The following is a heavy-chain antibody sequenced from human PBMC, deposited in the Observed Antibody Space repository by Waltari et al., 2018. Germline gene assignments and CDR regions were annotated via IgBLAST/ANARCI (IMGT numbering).Heavy chain of an antibody. CDR2: SYYSGST. CDR3: ARHSYSSSWYNWFDP. Sequence: QLQLQESGPGLVKPSETLSLTCTVSGGSISSSSYYWGWIRQPPGKGLEWIGSSYYSGSTYYNPTLKSRVTISGDTSKNQFSLKLSSVTAADTAVYYCARHSYSSSWYNWFDPWGQGTLVTVSS. CDR1: GGSISSSSYY. D-gene: IGHD6-13*01. V-gene: IGHV4-39*01. J-gene: IGHJ5*02.